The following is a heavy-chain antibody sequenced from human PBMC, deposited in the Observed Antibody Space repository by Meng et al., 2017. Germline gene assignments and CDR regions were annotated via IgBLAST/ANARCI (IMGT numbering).Heavy chain of an antibody. D-gene: IGHD5-24*01. CDR3: AREGDGVISY. CDR1: GFTFSSYA. J-gene: IGHJ4*02. V-gene: IGHV3-23*01. CDR2: ISGSGGST. Sequence: GESLKISCAASGFTFSSYAMSWVRQAPGKGLEWVSAISGSGGSTYYADSVKGRFTISRDNAKNSLYLQMNSLRAEDTAVYYCAREGDGVISYWGQGTLVTVSS.